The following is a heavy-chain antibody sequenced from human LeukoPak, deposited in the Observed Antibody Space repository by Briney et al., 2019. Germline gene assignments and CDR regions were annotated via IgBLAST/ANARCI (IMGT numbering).Heavy chain of an antibody. Sequence: SETLSLTCSVSGGSISLYFWNWIRQPAGKGLEWIGRISASGGTNYNPSLSSRVTMSVDTSKNHFSLNLTSVTAADTAVYYCARGGGIITMIAVVLQSFDYWGQGTLVTVSS. CDR1: GGSISLYF. V-gene: IGHV4-4*07. CDR2: ISASGGT. J-gene: IGHJ4*02. CDR3: ARGGGIITMIAVVLQSFDY. D-gene: IGHD3-22*01.